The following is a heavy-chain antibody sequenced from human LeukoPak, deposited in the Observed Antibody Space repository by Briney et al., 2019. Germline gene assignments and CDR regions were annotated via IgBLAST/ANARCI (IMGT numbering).Heavy chain of an antibody. CDR3: AKDRQLLSGYFDY. CDR2: IRYDGSNK. Sequence: GGSLRLSCGASGFTFSSYGMHWVRQAPGKGREWVAFIRYDGSNKYYADSVKGRFTISRDNSKNTLYLQMNSLRAEDTAVYYCAKDRQLLSGYFDYWGQGTLVTVSS. V-gene: IGHV3-30*02. J-gene: IGHJ4*02. D-gene: IGHD2-2*01. CDR1: GFTFSSYG.